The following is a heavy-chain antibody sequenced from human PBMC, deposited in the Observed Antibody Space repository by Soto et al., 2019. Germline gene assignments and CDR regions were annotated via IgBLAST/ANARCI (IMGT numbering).Heavy chain of an antibody. J-gene: IGHJ3*02. CDR2: IIPILGIA. D-gene: IGHD2-15*01. CDR1: GGTFSSYT. Sequence: QVQLVQSGAEVKKPGSSVKVSCKASGGTFSSYTISWVRQAPGQGLEWMGRIIPILGIANYAQKFQGRVTINADKSTSTAYMELGSLSSEDTAVYYCAGTVVAAIGPEDFDSWVRGTMVTVS. V-gene: IGHV1-69*02. CDR3: AGTVVAAIGPEDFDS.